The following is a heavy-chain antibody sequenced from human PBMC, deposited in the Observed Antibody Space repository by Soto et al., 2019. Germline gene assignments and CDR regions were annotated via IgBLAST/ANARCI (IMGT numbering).Heavy chain of an antibody. CDR3: AKLSDY. V-gene: IGHV3-23*05. CDR1: AFTFSSYA. J-gene: IGHJ4*02. Sequence: PGGSLRLSCAASAFTFSSYAMSWVRQAPGKGLEWVSTILNGGTNTYYSDSVKGRFTISRDNSKNTLYLQMNSLRAEDTAVYYCAKLSDYWGQGTLVTVSS. CDR2: ILNGGTNT.